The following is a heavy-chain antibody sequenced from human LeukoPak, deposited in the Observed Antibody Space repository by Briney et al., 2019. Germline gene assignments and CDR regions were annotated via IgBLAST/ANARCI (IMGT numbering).Heavy chain of an antibody. CDR3: ARESPVAATGRSWFDS. Sequence: GGSLRLSCAASGLTFSSYAMAWVRQAPGKGLEWVSTINGSGVSTYYGDSVKGRFTISRDNSKNTLYLQMNSLRAEDTALYYCARESPVAATGRSWFDSWGQGTLVTVSS. J-gene: IGHJ5*01. CDR2: INGSGVST. D-gene: IGHD6-13*01. CDR1: GLTFSSYA. V-gene: IGHV3-23*01.